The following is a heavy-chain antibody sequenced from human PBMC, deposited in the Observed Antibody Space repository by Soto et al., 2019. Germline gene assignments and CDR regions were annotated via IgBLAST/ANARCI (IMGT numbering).Heavy chain of an antibody. CDR2: IYYSGST. V-gene: IGHV4-30-4*01. J-gene: IGHJ4*02. CDR3: ARATVVVVVAAPYFDY. Sequence: QVQLQESGPGLVKPSQTLSLTCTVSGGSISSGDYYWRWIRQPPGKGLEWIGYIYYSGSTYYNPSLKSRVTLSVDPSKNQFSLKLSSVTAAATAVYYCARATVVVVVAAPYFDYWGKGTLVTVSS. D-gene: IGHD2-15*01. CDR1: GGSISSGDYY.